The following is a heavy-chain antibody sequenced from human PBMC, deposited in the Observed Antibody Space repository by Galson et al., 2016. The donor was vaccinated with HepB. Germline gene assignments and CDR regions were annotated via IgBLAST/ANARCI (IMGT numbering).Heavy chain of an antibody. CDR2: IYQSGST. V-gene: IGHV4-4*02. J-gene: IGHJ4*02. D-gene: IGHD6-19*01. Sequence: ETLSLTCSVSGDYISSSNWWTWVRQPPGKGLEWIGEIYQSGSTNYNPSLKSRVTISVDLSKNRFSLKLTSVTAADTATYYCARVAYNSGYYWGFDSWGQGTLVSVSS. CDR3: ARVAYNSGYYWGFDS. CDR1: GDYISSSNW.